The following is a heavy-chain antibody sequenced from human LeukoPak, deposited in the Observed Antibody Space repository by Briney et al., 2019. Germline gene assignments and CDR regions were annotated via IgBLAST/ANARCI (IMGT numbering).Heavy chain of an antibody. J-gene: IGHJ5*02. CDR1: GGSVSRGSYY. CDR3: ARDPRSSGYCSGGSCSDWFDP. V-gene: IGHV4-61*01. Sequence: ASETLSLTCTVSGGSVSRGSYYWSWIRQPPGKGLGWIGYIYYSGSTNHNPSLKSRVTISVDTSKNQFSLKLSSVTAADTAVYYCARDPRSSGYCSGGSCSDWFDPWGQGTLVTVSS. D-gene: IGHD2-15*01. CDR2: IYYSGST.